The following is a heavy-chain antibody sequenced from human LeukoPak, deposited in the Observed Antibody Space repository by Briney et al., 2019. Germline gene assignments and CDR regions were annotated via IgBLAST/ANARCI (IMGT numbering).Heavy chain of an antibody. CDR2: MNPNSGNT. V-gene: IGHV1-8*01. J-gene: IGHJ5*02. D-gene: IGHD3-3*01. Sequence: ASVKVSCKASGYTFTSYDINWVRQTTGQGLEWMGWMNPNSGNTGYAQKFQGRVTMTRTTSMSTAYVELNSLRSEDTAVYYCARGHWSGYSYNWFDPWGQGTLVTVSS. CDR3: ARGHWSGYSYNWFDP. CDR1: GYTFTSYD.